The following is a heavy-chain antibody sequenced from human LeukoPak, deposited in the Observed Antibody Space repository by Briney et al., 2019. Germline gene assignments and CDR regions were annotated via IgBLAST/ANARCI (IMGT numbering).Heavy chain of an antibody. Sequence: SETLSLTCAVSTDSTTSNWWSWVRKPPGKGLEWIGEVHKSGSTNSYPSLQSRVTISITKSKTKIALELTSVTAAATAAYYCARESVGASTPGAYGGQGIRVSVSS. CDR3: ARESVGASTPGAY. J-gene: IGHJ4*02. V-gene: IGHV4-4*02. CDR1: TDSTTSNW. CDR2: VHKSGST. D-gene: IGHD1-26*01.